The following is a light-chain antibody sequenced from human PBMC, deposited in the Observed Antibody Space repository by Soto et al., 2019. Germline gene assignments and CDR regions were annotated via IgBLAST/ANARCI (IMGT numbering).Light chain of an antibody. CDR3: QQYYSTLIS. V-gene: IGKV4-1*01. J-gene: IGKJ5*01. Sequence: DIALTQSPDSLSLSLGERATINCKSSQSVFYNSYNRSYLAWYQVKPGRPPKLLFSWASTRESGVPDRFSGRESGTDFTLTISSLQAEDVAVYYCQQYYSTLISFGQGTRLEIK. CDR1: QSVFYNSYNRSY. CDR2: WAS.